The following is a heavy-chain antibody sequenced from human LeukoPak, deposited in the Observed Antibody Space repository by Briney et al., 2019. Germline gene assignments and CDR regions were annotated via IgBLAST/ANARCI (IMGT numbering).Heavy chain of an antibody. Sequence: GGSLRLSCAASGFTFKNYDMSWVRQAPGKGLEWVSSIFPSGGEIHYADSVRGRFTISRDNSKSTLSLQMNSLRVEDTAIYYCATYRQVLLPFESWGQGTLVTVSS. D-gene: IGHD5-18*01. CDR2: IFPSGGEI. CDR3: ATYRQVLLPFES. V-gene: IGHV3-23*01. CDR1: GFTFKNYD. J-gene: IGHJ4*02.